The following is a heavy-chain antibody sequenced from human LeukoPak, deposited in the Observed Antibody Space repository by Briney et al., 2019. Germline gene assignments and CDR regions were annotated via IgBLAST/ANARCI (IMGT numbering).Heavy chain of an antibody. J-gene: IGHJ4*02. V-gene: IGHV1-18*01. CDR3: ARSDLGTIPAGPFNY. CDR2: ISGYQGST. D-gene: IGHD5-24*01. Sequence: ASVKVSCKASGYTFTNYGITWVRQAPGQGREWTGWISGYQGSTKYEQNFQGRVTMTIDTSTSTAYMDLRSLRSDDTAIYFCARSDLGTIPAGPFNYWGQGTLVAVSS. CDR1: GYTFTNYG.